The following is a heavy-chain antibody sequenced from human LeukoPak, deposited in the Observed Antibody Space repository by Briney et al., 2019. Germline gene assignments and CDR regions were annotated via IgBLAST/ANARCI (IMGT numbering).Heavy chain of an antibody. Sequence: AGTLSLTCAVSGGSIIISNWWSWVRQPPGKRLEWIGAIYHSGSTNYNPPLKSRVTISVDTSKNQFSLKLSSVTAADTGVYYCARVYYSNRYGYWYFDLWGRGTLVTVSS. CDR2: IYHSGST. D-gene: IGHD6-13*01. CDR3: ARVYYSNRYGYWYFDL. CDR1: GGSIIISNW. J-gene: IGHJ2*01. V-gene: IGHV4-4*02.